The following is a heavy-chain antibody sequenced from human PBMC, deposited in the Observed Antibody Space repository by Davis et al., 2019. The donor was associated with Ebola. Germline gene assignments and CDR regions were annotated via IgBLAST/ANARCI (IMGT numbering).Heavy chain of an antibody. CDR2: INPNSGGT. D-gene: IGHD3-10*01. CDR1: GYTFTGYY. V-gene: IGHV1-2*04. J-gene: IGHJ3*02. Sequence: ASVKVSCKASGYTFTGYYMHWVRQPPGQGLEWMGWINPNSGGTNYAQKFQGWVTMTRDTSISTAYMELSRLRSDDTAVYYCARGRATVLLWFRELSDDAFDIWGQGTMVTVSS. CDR3: ARGRATVLLWFRELSDDAFDI.